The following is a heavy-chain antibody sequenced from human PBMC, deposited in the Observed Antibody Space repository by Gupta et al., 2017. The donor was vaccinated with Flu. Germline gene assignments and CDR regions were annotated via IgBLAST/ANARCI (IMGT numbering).Heavy chain of an antibody. J-gene: IGHJ4*02. CDR2: INAGNGNT. CDR3: ARVEGPTYYFDY. Sequence: QVQLVQSGAEVKKPGASVKVSCKASGYTFTSYAMHWVRQAPGQRLEWMGWINAGNGNTKYSQKFQGRVTITRDTSASTAYMELSSLRSEDTAVYYCARVEGPTYYFDYWGQGTLVTVSS. V-gene: IGHV1-3*01. CDR1: GYTFTSYA.